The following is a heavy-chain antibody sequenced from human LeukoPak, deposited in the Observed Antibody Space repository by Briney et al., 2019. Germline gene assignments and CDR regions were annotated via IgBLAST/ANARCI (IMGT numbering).Heavy chain of an antibody. CDR2: INPSGGST. V-gene: IGHV1-46*01. CDR1: GYSFINYY. CDR3: ARDLGVLWFGGAFDY. D-gene: IGHD3-10*01. Sequence: GASVKVSCKASGYSFINYYIHWVRQAPGQGLEWMGIINPSGGSTSYAQKFQGRVTMTTDTSTSTAYMELRSLRSDDTAVYYCARDLGVLWFGGAFDYWGQGTLVTVSS. J-gene: IGHJ4*02.